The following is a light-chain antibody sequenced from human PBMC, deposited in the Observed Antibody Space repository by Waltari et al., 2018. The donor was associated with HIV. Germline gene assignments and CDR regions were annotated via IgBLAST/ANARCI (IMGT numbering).Light chain of an antibody. CDR3: QQYYSTPT. Sequence: DIQMTQSPSSLSASVDARVTITCRASQGISNSLAWYQQKPGKAPKLLLYAASRLESGVPSRFSGSGSGTDYTLTISSLQPEDFATYYCQQYYSTPTFGGGTKVEIK. CDR1: QGISNS. V-gene: IGKV1-NL1*01. J-gene: IGKJ4*01. CDR2: AAS.